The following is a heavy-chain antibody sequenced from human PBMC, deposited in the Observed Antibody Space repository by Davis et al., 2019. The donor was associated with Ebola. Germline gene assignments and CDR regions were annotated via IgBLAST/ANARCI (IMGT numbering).Heavy chain of an antibody. CDR3: ASPGAGSVNYYLLFDY. V-gene: IGHV1-69*13. D-gene: IGHD3-10*01. Sequence: SVKVSCKASGGTLSSYAINWVRQAPGQGLEWMGGIIPIFGAAKYAQKFQGRVTVTADESTSTAYMELSSLRSEDTAVYYCASPGAGSVNYYLLFDYWAREPWSPSPQ. CDR1: GGTLSSYA. CDR2: IIPIFGAA. J-gene: IGHJ4*02.